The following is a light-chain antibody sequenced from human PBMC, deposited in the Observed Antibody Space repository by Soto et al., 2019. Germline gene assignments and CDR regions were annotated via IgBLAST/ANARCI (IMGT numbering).Light chain of an antibody. J-gene: IGLJ2*01. CDR2: GNS. CDR3: QSYDSSLSVV. CDR1: SSNIGAGYD. V-gene: IGLV1-40*01. Sequence: QSVLTQRPSVSGAPGQRVTISCTGSSSNIGAGYDVDWYQQLPGTAPKLLIYGNSNRPSGVPDRFSGSKSGTSASLAITGLQAEDEADYYCQSYDSSLSVVFGGGTKLTV.